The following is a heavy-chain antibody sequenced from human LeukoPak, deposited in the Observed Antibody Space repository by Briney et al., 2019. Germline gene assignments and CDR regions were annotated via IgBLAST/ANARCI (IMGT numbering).Heavy chain of an antibody. CDR3: ARLTMVRGVLDYNWFDP. J-gene: IGHJ5*02. CDR1: GFTFSSYE. Sequence: GGSLRLSCAASGFTFSSYEMNWVRQAPGKGLEWVSYISSSGSTIYYADSVKGRFTISRDIAKNSLYLQMNSLRAEDTAVYYCARLTMVRGVLDYNWFDPWGQGTLVTVSS. CDR2: ISSSGSTI. D-gene: IGHD3-10*01. V-gene: IGHV3-48*03.